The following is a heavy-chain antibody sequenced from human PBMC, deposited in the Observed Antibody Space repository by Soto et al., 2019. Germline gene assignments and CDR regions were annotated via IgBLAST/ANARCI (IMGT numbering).Heavy chain of an antibody. CDR2: IWSDGTTK. D-gene: IGHD1-7*01. CDR1: GFTLNTYG. J-gene: IGHJ6*02. V-gene: IGHV3-33*03. CDR3: ASVYTGITTSNYDSYGMDV. Sequence: QVQLVESGGGVVQPGRSLRLSCAASGFTLNTYGIHRVRHVPGKGLEWVAVIWSDGTTKYYGDSVKGRFTISRDDSKNTVFLQMNSLRAEDTSVYHCASVYTGITTSNYDSYGMDVWGQGTTVTVSS.